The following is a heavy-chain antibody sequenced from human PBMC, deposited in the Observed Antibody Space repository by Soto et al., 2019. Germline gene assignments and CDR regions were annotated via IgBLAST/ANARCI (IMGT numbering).Heavy chain of an antibody. D-gene: IGHD1-26*01. V-gene: IGHV4-4*02. Sequence: QVQLQESGPGLVKPSGTLSLTCAVSGGSIRSNNWWSWVRQPPGKGLEWIGEIFHSGSTNYNPSLKTRVTRSVDKAKNQCSLKRSSVTAADTAVYYCARVFSGSYSDYWGQGTLVTVSS. CDR1: GGSIRSNNW. J-gene: IGHJ4*02. CDR3: ARVFSGSYSDY. CDR2: IFHSGST.